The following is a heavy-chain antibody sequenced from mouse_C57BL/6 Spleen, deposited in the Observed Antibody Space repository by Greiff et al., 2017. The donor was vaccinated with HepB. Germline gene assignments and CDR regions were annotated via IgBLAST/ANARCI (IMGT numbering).Heavy chain of an antibody. CDR1: GYSITGGYY. CDR3: ARNDYDDAMDY. Sequence: EVQLQQSGPGLVKPSQSLSLTCSVTGYSITGGYYWNWIRQFPGNKLEWMGYISYDGSNNYNPSLKNRISITRDTSKNQFFLKLNSVTTEDTATYYCARNDYDDAMDYWGQGTSVTVSS. D-gene: IGHD2-4*01. V-gene: IGHV3-6*01. CDR2: ISYDGSN. J-gene: IGHJ4*01.